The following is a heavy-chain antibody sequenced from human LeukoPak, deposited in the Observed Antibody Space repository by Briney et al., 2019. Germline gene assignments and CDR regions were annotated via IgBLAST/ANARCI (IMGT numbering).Heavy chain of an antibody. CDR2: IYSGGST. D-gene: IGHD6-13*01. V-gene: IGHV3-66*01. CDR3: ARAPYSSSWYFDY. CDR1: GFTVSTNY. Sequence: GGSLRLSCAASGFTVSTNYMSWVRQAPGKGLEGVSVIYSGGSTYYADSMKGRFTISRDNSKNTLYLQMNSLRAEDTAVYYCARAPYSSSWYFDYWGQGTLVTVSS. J-gene: IGHJ4*02.